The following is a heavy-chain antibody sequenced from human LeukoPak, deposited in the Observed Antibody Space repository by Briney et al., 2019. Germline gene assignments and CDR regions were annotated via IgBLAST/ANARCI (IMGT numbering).Heavy chain of an antibody. CDR3: ATQGGYSSSWYAFHYGMDV. V-gene: IGHV4-59*01. Sequence: SETLSLTRTVSGGSISSYYWSWIRQPPGKGLEWIGYIYYSGSTNYNPSIKSRVTISVDTSKNQFSLKLSSVTAADTAVYYCATQGGYSSSWYAFHYGMDVWGQGTTVTVSS. CDR1: GGSISSYY. CDR2: IYYSGST. J-gene: IGHJ6*02. D-gene: IGHD6-13*01.